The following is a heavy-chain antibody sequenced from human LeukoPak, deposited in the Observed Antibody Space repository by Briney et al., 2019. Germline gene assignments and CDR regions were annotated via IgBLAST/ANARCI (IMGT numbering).Heavy chain of an antibody. D-gene: IGHD3-3*01. CDR2: IYYSGST. V-gene: IGHV4-39*01. J-gene: IGHJ4*02. CDR3: ASRLSVYYDFWSGYYEY. Sequence: SEALSLTCTVSGGSISTNSYYWGWIRQPPGKGLEWIGSIYYSGSTYYNPPLKSRVTISVDTSKNQFSLKLSSVTAADTAVYYCASRLSVYYDFWSGYYEYWGQGMLVTVSS. CDR1: GGSISTNSYY.